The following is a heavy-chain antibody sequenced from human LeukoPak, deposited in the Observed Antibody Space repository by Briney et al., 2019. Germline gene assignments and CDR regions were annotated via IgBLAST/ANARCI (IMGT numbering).Heavy chain of an antibody. CDR3: ARGVLSCCFNY. Sequence: GGSLTLSCAASGFTFSSYAMSWVPQAPGQGLEWVSAISGSGGSTYYADSVKGRFTISRDNAKNSLYLQMSSLRAEDTAVYYCARGVLSCCFNYWGQGTLVTVSS. D-gene: IGHD4/OR15-4a*01. CDR1: GFTFSSYA. CDR2: ISGSGGST. J-gene: IGHJ4*02. V-gene: IGHV3-23*01.